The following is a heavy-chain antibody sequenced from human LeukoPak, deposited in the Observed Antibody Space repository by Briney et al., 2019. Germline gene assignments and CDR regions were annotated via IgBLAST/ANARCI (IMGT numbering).Heavy chain of an antibody. Sequence: GGSLRLSCAASGFTFSSHDMNWVRQGAGKGLEWQSYSSSGSTTMDYADSVKGRFTISRDNAKNSLFLQMNSLRAEDTGIYYCARDRGNSAYGAWFDSWGQGTLVTVSS. D-gene: IGHD5-12*01. CDR1: GFTFSSHD. J-gene: IGHJ5*01. CDR3: ARDRGNSAYGAWFDS. CDR2: SSSGSTTM. V-gene: IGHV3-48*03.